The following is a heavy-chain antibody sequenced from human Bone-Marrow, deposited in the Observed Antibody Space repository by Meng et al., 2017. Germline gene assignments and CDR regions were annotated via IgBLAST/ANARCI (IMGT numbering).Heavy chain of an antibody. CDR2: INTNTGNP. J-gene: IGHJ5*02. D-gene: IGHD2-21*02. CDR1: GYTFTSYA. Sequence: QGQLVESGAEVKKPGASVKVSCKAFGYTFTSYALNWVRKAPGQGLEWMGWINTNTGNPTYAQGFTGRFVFSLDTSVSTAYLQISSLKAEDTAVYYCARAYCGGDCYVSGWFDPWGQGTLVTVSS. CDR3: ARAYCGGDCYVSGWFDP. V-gene: IGHV7-4-1*02.